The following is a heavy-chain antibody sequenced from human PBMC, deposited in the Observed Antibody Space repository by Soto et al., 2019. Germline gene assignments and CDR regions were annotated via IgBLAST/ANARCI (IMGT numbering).Heavy chain of an antibody. CDR2: ISGRGDST. J-gene: IGHJ4*02. Sequence: EVQLLESGGGLVQPGGSLRLSCAASGFTFSTYAMRWVRQAPGKGLEWVSAISGRGDSTYYADSVKGRFTISRDNSKSTLYPQMNSLRAEDRAVYYCARRGSGSYYDYWGQGTLVTVSS. D-gene: IGHD1-26*01. V-gene: IGHV3-23*01. CDR1: GFTFSTYA. CDR3: ARRGSGSYYDY.